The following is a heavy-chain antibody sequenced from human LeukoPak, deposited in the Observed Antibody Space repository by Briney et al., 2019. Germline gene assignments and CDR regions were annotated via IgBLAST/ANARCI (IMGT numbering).Heavy chain of an antibody. CDR1: GFTFSNAW. J-gene: IGHJ4*02. D-gene: IGHD3-16*02. CDR3: TTDSFVSHSFDY. Sequence: GGSLRLSCAASGFTFSNAWMSWVRQAPGKGLEWVGRIKSKTDGGTTDYAAPVKGRFTISRDDSKNTLYLQMNSLKTEDTAVYYCTTDSFVSHSFDYWGQGTLVTVSS. CDR2: IKSKTDGGTT. V-gene: IGHV3-15*01.